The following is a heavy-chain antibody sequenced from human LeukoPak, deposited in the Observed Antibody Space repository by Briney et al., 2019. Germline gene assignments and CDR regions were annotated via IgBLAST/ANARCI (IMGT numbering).Heavy chain of an antibody. V-gene: IGHV4-39*01. J-gene: IGHJ4*02. D-gene: IGHD3-10*01. Sequence: PSETLSLTCTVSGGSISSSSYYWGWIRQPPGKGLEWIGSIYYSGSTYYNPSLKSRVTISVDTSKNQFSLKLSSVTAADTAVYYCARQSSYGSGSYWKYYFDYWGQGTLVTVSS. CDR1: GGSISSSSYY. CDR2: IYYSGST. CDR3: ARQSSYGSGSYWKYYFDY.